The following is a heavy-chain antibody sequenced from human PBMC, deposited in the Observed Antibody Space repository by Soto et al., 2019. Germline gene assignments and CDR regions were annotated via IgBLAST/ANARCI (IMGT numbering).Heavy chain of an antibody. J-gene: IGHJ5*02. Sequence: QVQLQESGPGLVKPLGTLSLTCTVSGASISSGGYYWNWMRQHPGKGLEWIGYIYHSGSTNYNPSLKSRVTMSVDTSKNQFSLKLSYVTAADTALYYCARDSGHYGKGWFDPWGQGTLVTVSS. D-gene: IGHD3-10*01. CDR2: IYHSGST. CDR3: ARDSGHYGKGWFDP. V-gene: IGHV4-31*03. CDR1: GASISSGGYY.